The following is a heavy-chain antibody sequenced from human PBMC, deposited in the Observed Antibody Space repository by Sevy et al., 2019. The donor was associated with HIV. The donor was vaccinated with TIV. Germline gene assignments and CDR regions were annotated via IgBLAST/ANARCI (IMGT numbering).Heavy chain of an antibody. CDR2: IYYSGST. D-gene: IGHD3-22*01. CDR1: GGSISSYY. Sequence: SETLSLTCTVSGGSISSYYWSRIRQPPGKGLEWIGYIYYSGSTNYNPSLKSRVTISVDTSKNQFSLKLSSVTAADTAVYYCARHPGGALSYYYDSSDPYFDYWGQGTLVTVSS. V-gene: IGHV4-59*08. J-gene: IGHJ4*02. CDR3: ARHPGGALSYYYDSSDPYFDY.